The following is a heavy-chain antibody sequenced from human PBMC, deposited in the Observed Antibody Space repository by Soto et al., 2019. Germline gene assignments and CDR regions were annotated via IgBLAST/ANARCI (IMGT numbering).Heavy chain of an antibody. V-gene: IGHV3-48*02. CDR3: ARAKVVVPATMREYYYGMDV. D-gene: IGHD2-2*01. CDR2: ISSSSSTI. CDR1: GFTFSSYS. J-gene: IGHJ6*02. Sequence: GGSLRLSCAASGFTFSSYSMNWVRQAPGKGLEWVSYISSSSSTIYYADSVKGRFTISRDNAKNSLYLQMNSLRDEDTAVYYCARAKVVVPATMREYYYGMDVRGPGTTLSGSS.